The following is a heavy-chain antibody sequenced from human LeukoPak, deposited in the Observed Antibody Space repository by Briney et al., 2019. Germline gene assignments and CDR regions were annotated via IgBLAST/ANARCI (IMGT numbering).Heavy chain of an antibody. D-gene: IGHD6-6*01. J-gene: IGHJ4*02. CDR1: AGTISGHT. Sequence: QTLSLTCTVTAGTISGHTSSCIRQPPRKGQEWLGYIYSRGPTLYKPSLKSRITVSVATSKHHSSLTLSSAPAPHTAVHSCARGRLAAPPSYWGQGTLVTVYS. CDR2: IYSRGPT. CDR3: ARGRLAAPPSY. V-gene: IGHV4-59*11.